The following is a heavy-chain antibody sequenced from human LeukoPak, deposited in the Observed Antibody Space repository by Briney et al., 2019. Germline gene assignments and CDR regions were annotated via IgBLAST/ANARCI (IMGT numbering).Heavy chain of an antibody. V-gene: IGHV4-59*12. D-gene: IGHD3-22*01. CDR3: ARDDSSGYSPHCMDV. CDR2: IYYSGST. Sequence: SETLSLTCTVSGGSISSYYWSWIRQPPGKGLEWIGYIYYSGSTNYNPSLKSRVTISVDTSKNQFSLELSSVTAADTAVYYCARDDSSGYSPHCMDVWGKGTTVTVSS. CDR1: GGSISSYY. J-gene: IGHJ6*03.